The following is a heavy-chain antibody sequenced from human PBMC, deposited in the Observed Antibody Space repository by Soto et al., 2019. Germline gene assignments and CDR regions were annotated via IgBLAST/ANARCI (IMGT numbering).Heavy chain of an antibody. V-gene: IGHV3-21*01. CDR3: AAGTDTAMEQGADY. CDR2: ISTTGRYI. J-gene: IGHJ4*02. D-gene: IGHD5-18*01. CDR1: GFTFSDHS. Sequence: GGALRLYCADSGFTFSDHSMNWVRQAPGKGLEWVSSISTTGRYIYYADSMAGRFTISRDNAKNSLYLQINSLRGEDTAVYYCAAGTDTAMEQGADYWGQGTLVTVSS.